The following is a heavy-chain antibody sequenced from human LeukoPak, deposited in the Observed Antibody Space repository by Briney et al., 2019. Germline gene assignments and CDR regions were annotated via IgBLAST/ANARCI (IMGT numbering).Heavy chain of an antibody. CDR3: ATVVKPAAAGTKYGMDV. CDR1: GYTLTELS. V-gene: IGHV1-24*01. CDR2: FDPEDGET. D-gene: IGHD6-13*01. Sequence: ASVKVSCKASGYTLTELSMHWVRQAPGKGLEWMGGFDPEDGETIYAQKFQGRVTMTEDTSTDTAYMELSSLRSEDTAVYYCATVVKPAAAGTKYGMDVWGQGTTVTVSS. J-gene: IGHJ6*02.